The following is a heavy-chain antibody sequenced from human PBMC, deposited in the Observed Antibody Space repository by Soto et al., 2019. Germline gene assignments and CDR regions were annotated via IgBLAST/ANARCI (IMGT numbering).Heavy chain of an antibody. CDR1: GYSFTSYW. V-gene: IGHV5-51*01. CDR3: ARVDSSGCSEY. D-gene: IGHD6-25*01. Sequence: AGESLKISCKGSGYSFTSYWIGWVRQMPGKGLECMGFIYPGDSDTTYSPSFQGHVTISAGKYSSTAYLQWSSLKASDTAMYYCARVDSSGCSEYWGQGTLVTVSS. CDR2: IYPGDSDT. J-gene: IGHJ4*02.